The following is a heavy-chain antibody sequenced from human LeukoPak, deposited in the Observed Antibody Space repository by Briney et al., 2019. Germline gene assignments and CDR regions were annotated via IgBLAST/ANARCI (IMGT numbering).Heavy chain of an antibody. V-gene: IGHV1-2*02. Sequence: GASVTVSCKASGYTFTGYYMHWVRQAPGQGLEWMGWINPNSGGTNYAQKFQGRVTMTRDTSISTAYMELSRLRSDDTAVYYCARDTYYYGSGSYDPWGRGTLVTVSS. CDR3: ARDTYYYGSGSYDP. J-gene: IGHJ5*02. D-gene: IGHD3-10*01. CDR2: INPNSGGT. CDR1: GYTFTGYY.